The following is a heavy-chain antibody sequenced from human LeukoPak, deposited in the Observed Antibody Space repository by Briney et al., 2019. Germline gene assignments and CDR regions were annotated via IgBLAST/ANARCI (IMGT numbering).Heavy chain of an antibody. CDR3: ARDDYYFASEN. CDR1: GFSLISYA. V-gene: IGHV3-30*02. CDR2: MRSDGSDI. Sequence: GGSLRLSCAASGFSLISYAMLWFRQAPGKGREWVAFMRSDGSDIFYAESLKGRFTISRDNGKSMLFLQMHSLRAEDTAVYYCARDDYYFASENWGQGALVTVSS. D-gene: IGHD2/OR15-2a*01. J-gene: IGHJ4*02.